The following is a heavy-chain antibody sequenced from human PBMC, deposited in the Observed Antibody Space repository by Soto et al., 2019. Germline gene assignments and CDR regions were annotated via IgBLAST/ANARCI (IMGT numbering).Heavy chain of an antibody. CDR3: ARVSRGIEVRGVIDY. V-gene: IGHV4-34*01. D-gene: IGHD3-10*01. J-gene: IGHJ4*02. CDR1: GGSFSGYY. Sequence: SETLSLTCAVYGGSFSGYYWSWIRQPPGKGLEWIGEINHSGSTNYNPSLKSRVTISVDTSKNQFSLKLSSVTAADTAVYYCARVSRGIEVRGVIDYWGQGTLVTVSS. CDR2: INHSGST.